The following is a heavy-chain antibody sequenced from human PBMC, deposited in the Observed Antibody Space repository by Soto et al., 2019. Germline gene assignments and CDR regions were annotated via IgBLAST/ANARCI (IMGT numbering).Heavy chain of an antibody. CDR2: IVPIFGTA. Sequence: ASVKVSCKVSGGTFSRYALSWVRQAPGQGPEWMGGIVPIFGTANYAQKFQGRVTITADESTSTAYMELRSLRSEDTAVYYCARGVYSDSSGYYFFFWGQGTLVTVS. CDR1: GGTFSRYA. D-gene: IGHD3-22*01. CDR3: ARGVYSDSSGYYFFF. J-gene: IGHJ4*02. V-gene: IGHV1-69*13.